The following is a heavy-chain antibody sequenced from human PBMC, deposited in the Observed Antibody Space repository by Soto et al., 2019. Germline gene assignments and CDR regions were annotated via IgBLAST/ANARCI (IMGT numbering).Heavy chain of an antibody. V-gene: IGHV1-3*01. CDR3: ARENLAAAGANDY. Sequence: GASVKVSCKASGYTFTSYAMHWVRQAPGQRLEWMGWINAGNGNTKYSQKFQGRVTITRDTSASTAYMELSSLRSEDTAVYYCARENLAAAGANDYWGQGTLVKVSS. CDR1: GYTFTSYA. D-gene: IGHD6-13*01. CDR2: INAGNGNT. J-gene: IGHJ4*02.